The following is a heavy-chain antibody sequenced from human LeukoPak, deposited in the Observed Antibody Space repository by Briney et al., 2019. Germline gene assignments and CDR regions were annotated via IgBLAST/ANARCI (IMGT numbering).Heavy chain of an antibody. D-gene: IGHD5-18*01. CDR1: GGSISSYY. J-gene: IGHJ4*02. V-gene: IGHV4-4*07. CDR3: ARDRGYSYPSYDY. CDR2: IYNSGSN. Sequence: PSETLSLTCTVSGGSISSYYLGWIRQPAGKGLEWIGRIYNSGSNNYNPSLKSRVTMSVDTSKHQFSLKVSSVTAAGTAVYYCARDRGYSYPSYDYWGQGTLVTVSS.